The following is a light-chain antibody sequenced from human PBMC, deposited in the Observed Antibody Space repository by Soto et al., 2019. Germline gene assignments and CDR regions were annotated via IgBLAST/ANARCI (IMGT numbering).Light chain of an antibody. J-gene: IGLJ2*01. CDR2: DVS. CDR3: SSYTTISTVV. CDR1: SSDIGGYNY. Sequence: QSVLTQPASGSGSPGQSITISCTGTSSDIGGYNYVPWYQQHPGKAPQLMIYDVSNRPSGLSNRFSGSKSGNTASLTISGLQAEDAADYYCSSYTTISTVVFGGGTKVTVL. V-gene: IGLV2-14*03.